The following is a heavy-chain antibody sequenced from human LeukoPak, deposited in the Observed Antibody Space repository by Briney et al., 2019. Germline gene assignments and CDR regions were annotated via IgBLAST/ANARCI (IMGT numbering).Heavy chain of an antibody. V-gene: IGHV3-43*01. CDR2: ISWDGGSR. Sequence: HWVRQAPGKGLEWVSLISWDGGSRYYADSVKGRFTISRDNSKNSLYLQMNSLRTEDTALYYCAKESELGVTTGGFDYWGQGILVTVSS. D-gene: IGHD4-17*01. J-gene: IGHJ4*02. CDR3: AKESELGVTTGGFDY.